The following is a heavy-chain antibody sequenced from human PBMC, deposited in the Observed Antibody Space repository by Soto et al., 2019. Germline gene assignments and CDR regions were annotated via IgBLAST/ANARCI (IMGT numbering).Heavy chain of an antibody. Sequence: ASVKVSCKASGYTFTSYYMHWVRQAPGQGLEWMGIINPSGGSTSYAQKFQGRVTMTRDTSTSTVYMELSSLRSEDTAVYYCARDPPPNEIAVAGYFDYWGQGTLVTVSS. CDR1: GYTFTSYY. CDR2: INPSGGST. V-gene: IGHV1-46*01. D-gene: IGHD6-19*01. J-gene: IGHJ4*02. CDR3: ARDPPPNEIAVAGYFDY.